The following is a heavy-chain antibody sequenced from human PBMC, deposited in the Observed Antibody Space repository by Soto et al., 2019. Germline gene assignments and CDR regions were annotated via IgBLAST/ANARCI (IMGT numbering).Heavy chain of an antibody. D-gene: IGHD1-1*01. CDR1: GYSFTSYW. J-gene: IGHJ6*02. Sequence: PGESLKISCKGSGYSFTSYWIGWVRQMPGKGLKWMGIIYPGDSDTRYSPSFQGQVTISADKSISTAYLQWSSLKASDTAMYYCAWGLDPHLYGTDDWGQGTTATVSS. V-gene: IGHV5-51*01. CDR3: AWGLDPHLYGTDD. CDR2: IYPGDSDT.